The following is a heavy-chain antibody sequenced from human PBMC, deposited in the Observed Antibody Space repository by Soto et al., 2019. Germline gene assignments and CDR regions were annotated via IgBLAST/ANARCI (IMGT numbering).Heavy chain of an antibody. V-gene: IGHV2-5*02. CDR2: IYWDDDK. CDR3: AHPFDSCSWYAEYFQH. D-gene: IGHD6-13*01. Sequence: QITLKESGPTLVKPTQTLTLTCTFSGFSLSTSGVGVGWIRQPPGKALEWLALIYWDDDKRYSPSLKSRLTITEATDKTXVVLTMTNMDPVETATYSCAHPFDSCSWYAEYFQHWGQGTLVTVSS. J-gene: IGHJ1*01. CDR1: GFSLSTSGVG.